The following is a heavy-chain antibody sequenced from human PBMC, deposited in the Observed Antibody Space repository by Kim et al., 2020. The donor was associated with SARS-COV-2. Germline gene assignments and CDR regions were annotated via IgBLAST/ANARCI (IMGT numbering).Heavy chain of an antibody. CDR2: IYPGDSDT. Sequence: GESLKISCKGSGYSFTSYWIGWVRQMPGKGLEWMGIIYPGDSDTRYSPSFQGQVTISADKSISTAYLQWSSLKASDTAMYYCARLPPITMVRGAPFFYWFDPWGQGTLVTVSS. V-gene: IGHV5-51*01. J-gene: IGHJ5*02. CDR3: ARLPPITMVRGAPFFYWFDP. D-gene: IGHD3-10*01. CDR1: GYSFTSYW.